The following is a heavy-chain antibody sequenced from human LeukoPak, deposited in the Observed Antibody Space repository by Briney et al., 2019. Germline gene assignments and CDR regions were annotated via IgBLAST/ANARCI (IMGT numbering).Heavy chain of an antibody. Sequence: GGSLRLSCAASRFTFSSYAMTWVRQPPGKGLEGVSSITGSTGSTYYADSVKGRFTISRDNSKNTLYLQMNSLRAEDTAVYYCAKRYSGSSGLYNFDYWGQGTLVTVSS. J-gene: IGHJ4*02. D-gene: IGHD1-26*01. V-gene: IGHV3-23*01. CDR2: ITGSTGST. CDR3: AKRYSGSSGLYNFDY. CDR1: RFTFSSYA.